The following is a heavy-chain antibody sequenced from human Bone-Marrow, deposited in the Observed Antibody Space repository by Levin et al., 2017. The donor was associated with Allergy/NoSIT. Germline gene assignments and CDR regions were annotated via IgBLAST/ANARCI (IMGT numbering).Heavy chain of an antibody. V-gene: IGHV3-20*04. CDR2: VNWNGADA. CDR1: GFKIDDYG. Sequence: PGGSLRLSCEASGFKIDDYGMNWVRQVPGKGLEWVSGVNWNGADAGYADSVKGRFTISRDNAKRSLYLQMNTLRAEDTAFYYCARVALRGYSGYEHAFDMWGQGTLVTVSS. D-gene: IGHD5-12*01. J-gene: IGHJ3*02. CDR3: ARVALRGYSGYEHAFDM.